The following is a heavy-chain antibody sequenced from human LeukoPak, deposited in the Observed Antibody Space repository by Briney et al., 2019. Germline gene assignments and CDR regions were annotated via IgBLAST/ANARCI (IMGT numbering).Heavy chain of an antibody. D-gene: IGHD3-10*01. Sequence: GGSLRLSCGASGFTFSTYAMNWVRQAPGRGLEWVPVISGSGGSSYYSDSVKGRFTISRDNSNNTLCLQMSGLRAEDTAIYYCAITRGGDYIYDAFDIRGQGTMVTVSS. V-gene: IGHV3-23*01. CDR1: GFTFSTYA. CDR3: AITRGGDYIYDAFDI. CDR2: ISGSGGSS. J-gene: IGHJ3*02.